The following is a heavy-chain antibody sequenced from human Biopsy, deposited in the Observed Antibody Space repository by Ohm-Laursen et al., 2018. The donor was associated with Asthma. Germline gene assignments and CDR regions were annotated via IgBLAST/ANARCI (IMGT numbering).Heavy chain of an antibody. CDR2: IYYNGRT. D-gene: IGHD6-19*01. CDR1: GGSISSSSYY. J-gene: IGHJ6*02. CDR3: ASGGIAVAGPSHYYYYYGMDV. Sequence: SETLSLTCTVSGGSISSSSYYWGWIRQPPGKGLEWIGSIYYNGRTYYNPSLKSRVTISVDTSKKQLSLQLSSVTAADTAVYYCASGGIAVAGPSHYYYYYGMDVWGQGTTVTVSS. V-gene: IGHV4-39*07.